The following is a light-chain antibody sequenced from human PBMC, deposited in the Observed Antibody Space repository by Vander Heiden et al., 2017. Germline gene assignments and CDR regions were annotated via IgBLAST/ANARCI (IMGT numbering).Light chain of an antibody. CDR2: DVN. V-gene: IGLV2-11*01. CDR1: NSDVGNYNY. J-gene: IGLJ1*01. CDR3: GSYAGNYSRYV. Sequence: QSVLTQPRLVAGSLGQPVTIPCTGTNSDVGNYNYVSWYRHQPGKAPRLLLYDVNERASGVPGRFSGSKSGNTASLTISGLQAEDEADYYCGSYAGNYSRYVFGRRTELAVL.